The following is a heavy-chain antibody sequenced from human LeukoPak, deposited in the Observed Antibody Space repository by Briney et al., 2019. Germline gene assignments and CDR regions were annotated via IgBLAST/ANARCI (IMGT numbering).Heavy chain of an antibody. CDR2: INHSGST. V-gene: IGHV4-34*01. Sequence: SETLSLTCVVYGASFSGNYWTWIRQPPGKGLEWIGEINHSGSTNYNPSLKSRVTMSVDTSKNQFSLKLSSVTAADTAVYFCARGDCSSTTCFHYYFDYWGQGTLVTVSS. J-gene: IGHJ4*02. CDR3: ARGDCSSTTCFHYYFDY. CDR1: GASFSGNY. D-gene: IGHD2-2*01.